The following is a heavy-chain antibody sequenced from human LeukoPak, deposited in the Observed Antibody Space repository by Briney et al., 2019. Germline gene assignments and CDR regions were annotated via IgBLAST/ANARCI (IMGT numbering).Heavy chain of an antibody. CDR3: ARFNNAYCGGDCYSYFDY. CDR1: GGTFSSYA. Sequence: SVKVSCKASGGTFSSYAISWVRQAPGQGLEWMGGIIPIFGTANYAQKFQGRVTITADESTSTAYMELSSLRSEDTAVYYCARFNNAYCGGDCYSYFDYWGQGTLVTVSS. D-gene: IGHD2-21*02. J-gene: IGHJ4*02. CDR2: IIPIFGTA. V-gene: IGHV1-69*13.